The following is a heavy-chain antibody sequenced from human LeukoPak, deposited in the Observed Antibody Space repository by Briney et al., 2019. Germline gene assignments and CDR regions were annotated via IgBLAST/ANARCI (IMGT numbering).Heavy chain of an antibody. CDR2: IYSGGYT. Sequence: GGSLRLSCAASGFTFSSYEINWVRQAPGKGLEWVSVIYSGGYTDYADSVKGRFTISRDNSKNTVYLQMNSLRAEDTAVYYCARGLYGMDVWGQGTTVTVSS. D-gene: IGHD2-21*01. J-gene: IGHJ6*02. V-gene: IGHV3-66*01. CDR1: GFTFSSYE. CDR3: ARGLYGMDV.